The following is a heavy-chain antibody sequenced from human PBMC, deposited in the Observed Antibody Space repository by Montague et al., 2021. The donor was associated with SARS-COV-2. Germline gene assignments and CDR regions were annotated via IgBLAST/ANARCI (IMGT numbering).Heavy chain of an antibody. CDR2: INQSGST. CDR3: AIPMVRGFSRAFDI. J-gene: IGHJ3*02. CDR1: GGSFSGYY. D-gene: IGHD3-10*01. V-gene: IGHV4-34*01. Sequence: SETLSLTCAVYGGSFSGYYWSWIRQPPGKGLEWIGEINQSGSTNYNPSLKSRVTISVDTSKNQFSLKLSPVTAADTAVYYCAIPMVRGFSRAFDIWGQGTMVTVSS.